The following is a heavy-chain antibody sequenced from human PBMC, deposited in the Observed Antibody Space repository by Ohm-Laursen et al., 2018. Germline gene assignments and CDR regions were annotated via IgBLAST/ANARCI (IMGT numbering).Heavy chain of an antibody. CDR1: GYTFTGYG. J-gene: IGHJ4*02. D-gene: IGHD2-15*01. CDR2: ISAYNGNT. CDR3: VRGCLGGSCYTFDY. Sequence: SVKVSCKASGYTFTGYGISWVRQAPGQGLEWMGWISAYNGNTNYAQKLQGRVTMTTDTSTSTAYMELSSLRSEDTAIYYCVRGCLGGSCYTFDYWGQGTLLTVSS. V-gene: IGHV1-18*01.